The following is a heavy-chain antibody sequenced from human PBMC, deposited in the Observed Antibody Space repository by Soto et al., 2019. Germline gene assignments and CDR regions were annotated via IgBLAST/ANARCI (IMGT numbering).Heavy chain of an antibody. Sequence: GGSLRLSCAASGFTVSSNYMSWVRQAPGKGLEWVSVIYSGGSTYYADSVKGRFTISRHNSKNTLYLQMNSLRAEDTAVYYCARGLTHSSSWYYFDYWGQGTLVTVSS. D-gene: IGHD6-13*01. CDR2: IYSGGST. V-gene: IGHV3-53*04. CDR3: ARGLTHSSSWYYFDY. CDR1: GFTVSSNY. J-gene: IGHJ4*02.